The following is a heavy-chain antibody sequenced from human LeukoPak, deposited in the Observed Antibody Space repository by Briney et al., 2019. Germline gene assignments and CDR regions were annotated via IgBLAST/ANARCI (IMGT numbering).Heavy chain of an antibody. CDR1: GFAFSSYS. CDR3: ARDGYCSGGSCYSTTDY. V-gene: IGHV3-48*04. J-gene: IGHJ4*02. Sequence: QPGGSLRLSCAASGFAFSSYSMNWVRQVPGKGLEWVSYISSSSSTIYYADSVKGRFTISRDNAKNSLYLQMNSLRAEDTAVYYCARDGYCSGGSCYSTTDYWGQGTLVTVSS. CDR2: ISSSSSTI. D-gene: IGHD2-15*01.